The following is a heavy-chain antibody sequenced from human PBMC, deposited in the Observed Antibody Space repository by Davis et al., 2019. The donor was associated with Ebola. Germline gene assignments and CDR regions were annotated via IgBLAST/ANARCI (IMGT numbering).Heavy chain of an antibody. D-gene: IGHD2-2*01. Sequence: ASVKVSCKASGYTLTDYQMHWVRQAPGQGLEWMGIINPSGGSTSYAQKFQGRVTMTRDTSTSTVYMELSSLRSEDTAVYYCARGKRVGYDYYYGMDVWGQGTTVTVSS. V-gene: IGHV1-46*01. CDR1: GYTLTDYQ. CDR2: INPSGGST. CDR3: ARGKRVGYDYYYGMDV. J-gene: IGHJ6*02.